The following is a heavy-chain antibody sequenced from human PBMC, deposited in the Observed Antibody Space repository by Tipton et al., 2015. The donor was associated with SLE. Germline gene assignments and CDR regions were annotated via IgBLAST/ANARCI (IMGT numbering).Heavy chain of an antibody. Sequence: TLSLTCTVSDGSIRSTNYYWGWIRQPPGKELEWIGRIYYTGTTYYNPSLKSRLTLSMDTSKNQFSLRVSSVTAADTAVYYCARRYGTSFDYWDQGTLVTVSS. CDR2: IYYTGTT. CDR1: DGSIRSTNYY. V-gene: IGHV4-39*07. J-gene: IGHJ4*02. D-gene: IGHD2-8*01. CDR3: ARRYGTSFDY.